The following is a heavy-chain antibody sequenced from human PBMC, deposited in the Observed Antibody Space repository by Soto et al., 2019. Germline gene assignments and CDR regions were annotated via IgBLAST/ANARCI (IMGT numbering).Heavy chain of an antibody. CDR2: MSGSSSTT. J-gene: IGHJ4*02. V-gene: IGHV3-23*01. CDR3: AKNQERELPRVIDF. CDR1: GLTFSNYA. D-gene: IGHD1-7*01. Sequence: GGSLRLSCATSGLTFSNYAMSWVRQAPGGGLEWVSSMSGSSSTTYYADSVRGRFTISRDRSKNTLYLQMSSLRAEDTALYYCAKNQERELPRVIDFWGQGTLVTVTS.